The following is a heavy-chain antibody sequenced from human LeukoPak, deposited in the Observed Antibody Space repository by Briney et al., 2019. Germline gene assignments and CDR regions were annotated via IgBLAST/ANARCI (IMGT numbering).Heavy chain of an antibody. CDR2: INGDGSET. CDR3: ARGGVSRTYDY. CDR1: GFTFSGFW. D-gene: IGHD3-3*01. Sequence: PGGSLRLFCAASGFTFSGFWMHWVRQAPAKGLVEVLDINGDGSETSCADSVKGRFTISRDNAKNTLYLQMNSLRADDTAVYYCARGGVSRTYDYWGQGTLVTVSS. J-gene: IGHJ4*02. V-gene: IGHV3-74*01.